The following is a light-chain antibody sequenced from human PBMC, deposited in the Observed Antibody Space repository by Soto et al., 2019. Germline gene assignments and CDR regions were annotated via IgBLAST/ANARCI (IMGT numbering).Light chain of an antibody. CDR3: QQYDVYST. Sequence: DIQMTQSPSTLSASVGDIVIITCRASQSISGWLALYQQKPGIAPKLLIYKASTLQDGVPPRFSGSGFGTEFTLTISSLQPDDCGLYYCQQYDVYSTFGQGTKVDIK. CDR1: QSISGW. J-gene: IGKJ1*01. CDR2: KAS. V-gene: IGKV1-5*03.